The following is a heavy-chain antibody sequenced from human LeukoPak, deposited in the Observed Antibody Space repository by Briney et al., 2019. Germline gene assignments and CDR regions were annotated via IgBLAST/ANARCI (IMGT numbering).Heavy chain of an antibody. V-gene: IGHV4-59*01. D-gene: IGHD5-24*01. CDR3: ARLASMANYFDS. J-gene: IGHJ4*02. CDR2: IYDSGIT. CDR1: GGSISSYY. Sequence: SETLSLTCTVSGGSISSYYWTWIRQPPGKGLEWIGYIYDSGITNYNPSLKSRATLSVDTSKNQFSLKLSSVTAADTAVYYCARLASMANYFDSWGLGALVTVSS.